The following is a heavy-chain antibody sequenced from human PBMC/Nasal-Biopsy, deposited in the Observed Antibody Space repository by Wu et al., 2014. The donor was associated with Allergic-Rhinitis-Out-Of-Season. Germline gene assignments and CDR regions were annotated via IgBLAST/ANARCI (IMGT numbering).Heavy chain of an antibody. D-gene: IGHD6-13*01. Sequence: TLSLTCAVSGYSISSGYYWVWIRQPPGKGLEWIGSIYHSGSTYYNPSLKSRVTISLDASKNQVYLKLSSVTAADTAVYYCARHVSSSWSSAAFAPWGQGTLVTVSS. J-gene: IGHJ5*02. CDR3: ARHVSSSWSSAAFAP. CDR1: GYSISSGYY. V-gene: IGHV4-38-2*01. CDR2: IYHSGST.